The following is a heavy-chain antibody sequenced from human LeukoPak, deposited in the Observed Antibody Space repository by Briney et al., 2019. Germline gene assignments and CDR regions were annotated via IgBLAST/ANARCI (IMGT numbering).Heavy chain of an antibody. CDR1: GYTFSSYG. Sequence: GASVKVSCKASGYTFSSYGISWVRQAPGQGLEWMGRISAYNGDTNYAQKLQDRVTMTTHKSTSTAYLEVRSLRSDDTAVYYCARDATVYYYDCSGSFDSWGQGTLVTVSS. CDR2: ISAYNGDT. D-gene: IGHD3-22*01. J-gene: IGHJ5*01. CDR3: ARDATVYYYDCSGSFDS. V-gene: IGHV1-18*01.